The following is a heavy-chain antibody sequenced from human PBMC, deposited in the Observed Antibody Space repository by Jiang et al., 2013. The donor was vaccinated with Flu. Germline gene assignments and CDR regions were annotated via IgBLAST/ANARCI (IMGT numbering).Heavy chain of an antibody. J-gene: IGHJ4*02. V-gene: IGHV4-31*01. CDR3: ARVFSGSGSYWGNY. Sequence: GSGLVKPSQTLSLTCTVSGGSISSGGYYWSWIRQHPGKGLEWIGYIYYSGSTYYNPSLKSLVTISVDTSKNQFSLKLSSVTAADTAVYYCARVFSGSGSYWGNYWGQGTLVTVSS. D-gene: IGHD1-26*01. CDR2: IYYSGST. CDR1: GGSISSGGYY.